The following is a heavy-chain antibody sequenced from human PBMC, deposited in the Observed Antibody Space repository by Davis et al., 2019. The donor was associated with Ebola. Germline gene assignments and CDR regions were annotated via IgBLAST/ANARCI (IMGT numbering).Heavy chain of an antibody. V-gene: IGHV4-34*01. CDR1: GGSFSGYY. J-gene: IGHJ5*02. Sequence: PSETLSLTCAVYGGSFSGYYWSWIRQPPGKGLEWIGEINHSGSTNYNPSLKSRVTISVDTSKNQFSLKLSSVTAADTAVYYCASSYCSGGSCYSWWFDPWGQGTLVTVSS. CDR2: INHSGST. D-gene: IGHD2-15*01. CDR3: ASSYCSGGSCYSWWFDP.